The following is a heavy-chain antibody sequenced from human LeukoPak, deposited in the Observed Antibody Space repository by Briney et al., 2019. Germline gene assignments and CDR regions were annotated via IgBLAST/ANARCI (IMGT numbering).Heavy chain of an antibody. J-gene: IGHJ5*02. CDR1: GYTFTSYD. CDR2: MNPNSGNT. V-gene: IGHV1-8*01. CDR3: ARHGSSWRRGWFDP. D-gene: IGHD6-13*01. Sequence: ASVKVSCKASGYTFTSYDINWVRQAPGQGLEWMGWMNPNSGNTGYAQKFQGRVTMTRNTSISTAYMELSSLRSEDTAVYYCARHGSSWRRGWFDPWGQGTLVTVSS.